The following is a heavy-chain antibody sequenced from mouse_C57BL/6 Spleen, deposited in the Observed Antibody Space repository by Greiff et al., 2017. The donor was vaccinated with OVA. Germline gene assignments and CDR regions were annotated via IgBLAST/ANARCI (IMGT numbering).Heavy chain of an antibody. J-gene: IGHJ4*01. D-gene: IGHD1-1*01. CDR2: ISSGSSTI. V-gene: IGHV5-17*01. CDR3: ARLITTKALYYAMDY. Sequence: EVKVVESGGGLVKPGGSLKLSCAASGFTFSDYGMHWVRQAPEKGLEWVAYISSGSSTIYYADTVKGRFTISRDNAKNTLFLQMTSLRSEDTAMYYCARLITTKALYYAMDYWGQGTSVTVSS. CDR1: GFTFSDYG.